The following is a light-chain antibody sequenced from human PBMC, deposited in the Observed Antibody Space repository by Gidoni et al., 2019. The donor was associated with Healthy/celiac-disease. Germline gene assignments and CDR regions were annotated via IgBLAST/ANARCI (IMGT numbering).Light chain of an antibody. CDR2: WAS. J-gene: IGKJ1*01. V-gene: IGKV4-1*01. CDR1: QSVLYSSNNKNY. CDR3: EQDYSTPWT. Sequence: DIVMTQSPDSLAVSLGERATINCKSSQSVLYSSNNKNYLACFQQKPGQPLKLLIYWASTRESGVPDRFSGSGSGTDFTLTISSLQAEDVAVYYCEQDYSTPWTFGQGTKVEIK.